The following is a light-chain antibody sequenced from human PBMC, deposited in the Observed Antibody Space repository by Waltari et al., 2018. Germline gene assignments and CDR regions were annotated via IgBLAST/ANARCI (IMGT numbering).Light chain of an antibody. CDR3: QQRSNWRST. J-gene: IGKJ5*01. Sequence: EIVLTQSPATLSLYQGERATLSCRASQSVIDYVAWYQQKPGQAPRLLIYGASNRATGIPARFSGSGSETDFTLTISSLEPEDFAVYYCQQRSNWRSTFGQGTRLEIK. CDR1: QSVIDY. V-gene: IGKV3-11*01. CDR2: GAS.